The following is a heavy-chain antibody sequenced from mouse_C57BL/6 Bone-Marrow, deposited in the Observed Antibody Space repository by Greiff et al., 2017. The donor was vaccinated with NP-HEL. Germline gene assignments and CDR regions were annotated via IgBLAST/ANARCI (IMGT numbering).Heavy chain of an antibody. CDR1: GYTFTDYY. CDR2: INPNNGGT. D-gene: IGHD2-3*01. V-gene: IGHV1-26*01. J-gene: IGHJ4*01. Sequence: VQLQQSGPELVKPGASVKISCKASGYTFTDYYMNWVKQSHGKSLEWLGDINPNNGGTSYNQKFKGNATLTVDKSSSTAYMELRSLTSEDSAVYYCASREGYDGYFYAMDYWGQGTSVTVSS. CDR3: ASREGYDGYFYAMDY.